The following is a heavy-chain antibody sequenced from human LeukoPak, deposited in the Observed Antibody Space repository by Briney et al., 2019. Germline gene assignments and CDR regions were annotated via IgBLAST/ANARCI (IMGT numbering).Heavy chain of an antibody. D-gene: IGHD3-22*01. Sequence: GGSLRLSCVASGFNFSTYSMNWVRQAPGKGLEWVANIKQDGSEKYYVDSVKGRFTISRDNAKNSLYLQMNSLRAEDTAVYYCARGTYYYDSSGYYFPQYWGQGTLVTVSS. V-gene: IGHV3-7*01. CDR3: ARGTYYYDSSGYYFPQY. CDR2: IKQDGSEK. CDR1: GFNFSTYS. J-gene: IGHJ4*02.